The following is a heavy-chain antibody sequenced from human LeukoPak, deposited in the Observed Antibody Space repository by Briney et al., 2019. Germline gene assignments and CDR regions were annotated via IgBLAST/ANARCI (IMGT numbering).Heavy chain of an antibody. CDR1: GYSFTSYW. CDR2: IDPSDSYT. J-gene: IGHJ6*04. D-gene: IGHD6-19*01. Sequence: GESLKISCKGPGYSFTSYWISWVRKMPGKGLEWMGRIDPSDSYTNYSPSFQGHVTISADKSISTAYLQWSSLKASDTAMYYCVRGHQSSGWYGGMDVWGEATTVTVSS. CDR3: VRGHQSSGWYGGMDV. V-gene: IGHV5-10-1*01.